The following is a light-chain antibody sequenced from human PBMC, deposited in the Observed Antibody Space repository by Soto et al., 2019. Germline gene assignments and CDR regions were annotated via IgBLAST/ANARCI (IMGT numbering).Light chain of an antibody. V-gene: IGKV1-9*01. CDR1: QGISSY. CDR2: ASS. Sequence: DIQLTQSPSFLSATVGDRVTIPCRASQGISSYLAWYQQKPGKATKLLIYASSTLQSGVPSRFSGSGSGKEFTLTISSLQPEDFATYYCQQLNSYPQTFGQGTKVDIK. CDR3: QQLNSYPQT. J-gene: IGKJ1*01.